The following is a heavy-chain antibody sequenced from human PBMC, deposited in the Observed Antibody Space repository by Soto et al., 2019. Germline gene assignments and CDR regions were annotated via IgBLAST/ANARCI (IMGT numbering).Heavy chain of an antibody. D-gene: IGHD2-15*01. J-gene: IGHJ3*02. CDR1: EITVSDNY. CDR3: ARDCSGGSCSSAHDAFDI. CDR2: IYSGGST. Sequence: GGSLRLSCAASEITVSDNYMSWVRQAPGKGLEWVSIIYSGGSTYYADSVKGRFTISRDNSKNTLYLQMNSLRAEDTAVYYCARDCSGGSCSSAHDAFDIWGQGTMVTVSS. V-gene: IGHV3-66*01.